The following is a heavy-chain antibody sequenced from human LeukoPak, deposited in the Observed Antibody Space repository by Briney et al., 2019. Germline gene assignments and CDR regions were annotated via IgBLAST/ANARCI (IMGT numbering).Heavy chain of an antibody. V-gene: IGHV3-21*01. CDR3: ARASTQPDTEDY. CDR2: ISNSSSYI. Sequence: GGSLTLSCAAPGFTFGSYSMNWVRQAPGKGLEWVSSISNSSSYIYYADSVKGRFTISRDNAKNSLYLQMNSLRAEDTAVYDCARASTQPDTEDYWGQGTLVTVSS. J-gene: IGHJ4*02. D-gene: IGHD5-18*01. CDR1: GFTFGSYS.